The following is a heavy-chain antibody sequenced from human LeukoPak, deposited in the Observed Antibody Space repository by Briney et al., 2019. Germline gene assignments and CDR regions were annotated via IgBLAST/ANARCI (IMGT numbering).Heavy chain of an antibody. J-gene: IGHJ4*02. V-gene: IGHV3-23*01. CDR1: GFTFSTSG. D-gene: IGHD5-12*01. CDR2: ITSGGDTT. CDR3: AKGGGYEVLYDY. Sequence: GGSLRLSCAASGFTFSTSGTSWVRQAPGKGLDWVSAITSGGDTTYYADSVKGRFTIFRDNSENTLYLQMNNLRAEDTAVYYCAKGGGYEVLYDYWGQGTLVTVSS.